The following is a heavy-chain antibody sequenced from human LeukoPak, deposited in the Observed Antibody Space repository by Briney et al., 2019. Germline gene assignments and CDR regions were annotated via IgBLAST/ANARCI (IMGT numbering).Heavy chain of an antibody. Sequence: SETLSLTCTVSGGSISSSSYYWGWIRQPPGKGLEWLGSIYYSGNTYYNPSLKSRVTISVDTSKNQFSLKLSSVTAADTAVYYCARLFSSSWYRGAFDLWGQGTMVTVSS. D-gene: IGHD6-13*01. CDR1: GGSISSSSYY. CDR3: ARLFSSSWYRGAFDL. J-gene: IGHJ3*01. V-gene: IGHV4-39*01. CDR2: IYYSGNT.